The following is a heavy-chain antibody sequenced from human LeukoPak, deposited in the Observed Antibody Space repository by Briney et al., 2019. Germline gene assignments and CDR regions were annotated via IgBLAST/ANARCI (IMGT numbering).Heavy chain of an antibody. CDR1: GFTFSSYG. CDR3: ARDLRLDYCDY. V-gene: IGHV3-33*01. Sequence: GRSLRLSCAASGFTFSSYGMPSVRQAPGKGLEWVAVIRYDGINKCNADSVKGRFTISRDNSKNTLYLQMNSLRAEDTAVYYCARDLRLDYCDYWGQGTLVTVSS. CDR2: IRYDGINK. J-gene: IGHJ4*02.